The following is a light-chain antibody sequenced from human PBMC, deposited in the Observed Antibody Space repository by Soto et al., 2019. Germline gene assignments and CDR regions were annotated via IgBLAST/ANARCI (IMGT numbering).Light chain of an antibody. CDR3: QQYNKWPLT. V-gene: IGKV3-15*01. Sequence: EIIMTQSPATLSVSPGERATLSCRASQSVGSHLAWYQQKPGQAPRLVIYEASTRAAGLTARFSGSGSGTDFILNISSLQSEDFAVYYCQQYNKWPLTFGGGTKVEVK. CDR1: QSVGSH. J-gene: IGKJ4*01. CDR2: EAS.